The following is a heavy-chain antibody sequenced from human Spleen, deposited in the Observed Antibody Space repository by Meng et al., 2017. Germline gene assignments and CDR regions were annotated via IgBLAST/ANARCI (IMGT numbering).Heavy chain of an antibody. CDR2: ISWDGGST. V-gene: IGHV3-43D*03. Sequence: GESLKISCAASGFTFDDYAMHWVRQAQGKGLEWVSLISWDGGSTYYADSVKGRFTISRDNSKNTLYLQMNCLRAEDTAVYYCAKEGRSARWELLRGGGSWFDPWGQGTLVTVSS. D-gene: IGHD1-26*01. CDR3: AKEGRSARWELLRGGGSWFDP. CDR1: GFTFDDYA. J-gene: IGHJ5*02.